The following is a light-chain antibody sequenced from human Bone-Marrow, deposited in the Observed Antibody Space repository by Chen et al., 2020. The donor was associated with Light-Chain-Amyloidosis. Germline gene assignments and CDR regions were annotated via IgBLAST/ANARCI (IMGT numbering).Light chain of an antibody. CDR1: QSVGDN. J-gene: IGKJ2*01. Sequence: EIVMTQSPATLSVSPGESATLSCRASQSVGDNLAWYQQRPGQAPRLLIYRASTRATGIPARFSGSGSGTDFTLTISSLQPEDFATYYCQQSYSAPLTFGQGTSLNIK. CDR2: RAS. V-gene: IGKV3-15*01. CDR3: QQSYSAPLT.